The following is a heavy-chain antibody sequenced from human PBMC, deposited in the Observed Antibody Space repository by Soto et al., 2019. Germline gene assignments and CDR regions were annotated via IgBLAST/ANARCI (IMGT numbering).Heavy chain of an antibody. D-gene: IGHD6-13*01. CDR1: GYTFTSYW. J-gene: IGHJ6*02. Sequence: GESLKISCQASGYTFTSYWIAWVRQMPGKGLECMGIIYPDDSDTRYSPSFQGQVTISVDKSISTAYLQWSSLKASDTAMYYCARAYTSTEAMDVWGQGTTVTVSS. V-gene: IGHV5-51*01. CDR2: IYPDDSDT. CDR3: ARAYTSTEAMDV.